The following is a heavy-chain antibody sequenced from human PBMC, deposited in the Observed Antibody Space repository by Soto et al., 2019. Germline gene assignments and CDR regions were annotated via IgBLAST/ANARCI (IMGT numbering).Heavy chain of an antibody. V-gene: IGHV3-23*01. CDR1: GFTFSSYA. CDR3: AKGVLYYDYAVEGYYFDY. Sequence: GGSLRLSCVASGFTFSSYAMSWVRQAPGKGLEWVSAISGSGGSTYYADSVKGRFTISRDNSKNTLYLQMNSLRAEDTAVYYCAKGVLYYDYAVEGYYFDYWGQGTLVTVSS. D-gene: IGHD3-16*01. J-gene: IGHJ4*02. CDR2: ISGSGGST.